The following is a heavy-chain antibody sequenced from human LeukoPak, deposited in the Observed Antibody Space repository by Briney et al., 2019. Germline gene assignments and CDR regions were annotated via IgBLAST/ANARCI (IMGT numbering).Heavy chain of an antibody. CDR3: AKKRRVTQTYYYDSSGYLYYMDV. D-gene: IGHD3-22*01. Sequence: GGSLRLSCAASGFTFSDFWMNWVRQAPGKGLEWVAFIRYDGSNKYYADSVKGRFTISRDNSKNTLYLQMNSLRAEDTAVYYCAKKRRVTQTYYYDSSGYLYYMDVWGKGTTVTVSS. CDR2: IRYDGSNK. CDR1: GFTFSDFW. V-gene: IGHV3-30*02. J-gene: IGHJ6*03.